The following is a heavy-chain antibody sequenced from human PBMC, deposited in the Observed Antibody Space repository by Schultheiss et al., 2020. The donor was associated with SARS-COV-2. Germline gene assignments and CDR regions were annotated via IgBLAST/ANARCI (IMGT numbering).Heavy chain of an antibody. J-gene: IGHJ4*02. Sequence: GGSLRLSCAASGFTFSGYAMNWVRQAPGQGLEWVSIISGSGDSIYYADSVKGRFTISRDNSKNMLFMQMNSLRAEDTAVYYCARGPNDYRDSTGLSSVYDYWGQGILVTVSS. CDR3: ARGPNDYRDSTGLSSVYDY. CDR2: ISGSGDSI. CDR1: GFTFSGYA. V-gene: IGHV3-23*01. D-gene: IGHD5-12*01.